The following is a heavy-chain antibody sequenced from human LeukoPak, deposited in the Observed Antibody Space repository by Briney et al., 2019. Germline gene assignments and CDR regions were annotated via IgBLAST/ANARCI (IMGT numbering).Heavy chain of an antibody. CDR3: ARVIVSYRCDANWFDP. Sequence: ASVKVSCKASGYTFTSYYMHWVRQAPGQGLEWMGIINPSGGSTSYAQKFQGRVTMTRDTSTSTVYMELSSLRSEDTAVYYCARVIVSYRCDANWFDPWGQGTLVTVSS. CDR1: GYTFTSYY. D-gene: IGHD2-8*01. V-gene: IGHV1-46*01. J-gene: IGHJ5*02. CDR2: INPSGGST.